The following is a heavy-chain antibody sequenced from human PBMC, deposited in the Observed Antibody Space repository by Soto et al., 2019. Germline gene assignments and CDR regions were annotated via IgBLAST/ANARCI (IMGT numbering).Heavy chain of an antibody. CDR3: ARDIRDGDSGFDY. CDR1: GGSISSGGYS. V-gene: IGHV4-30-2*05. J-gene: IGHJ4*02. Sequence: SETLSLTCAVSGGSISSGGYSWSWIRQPPGKGLEWIGYIYHSGSTYYNPSLKSRVTISVDTSKNQFSLKLSSVTAADTAVYYCARDIRDGDSGFDYWGQGTLVTVSS. D-gene: IGHD3-10*01. CDR2: IYHSGST.